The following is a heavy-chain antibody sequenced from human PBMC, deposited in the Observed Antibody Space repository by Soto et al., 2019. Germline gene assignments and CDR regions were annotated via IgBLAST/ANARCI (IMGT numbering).Heavy chain of an antibody. CDR1: GGSISSGGYY. CDR3: ARVLGYCSGGSCYEIPTNWFDP. Sequence: PSETLSLTSTVSGGSISSGGYYWSWIRQHPGKGLEWIGYIYYSGSTYYNPSLKSRVTISVDTSKNQFSLKLSSVTAADTAVYYCARVLGYCSGGSCYEIPTNWFDPWGQGTLVTVSS. CDR2: IYYSGST. V-gene: IGHV4-31*03. D-gene: IGHD2-15*01. J-gene: IGHJ5*02.